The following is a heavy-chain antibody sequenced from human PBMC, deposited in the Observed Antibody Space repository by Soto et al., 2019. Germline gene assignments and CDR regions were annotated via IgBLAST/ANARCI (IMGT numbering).Heavy chain of an antibody. J-gene: IGHJ3*02. CDR1: GFSLSVYW. D-gene: IGHD6-19*01. V-gene: IGHV3-74*01. Sequence: SCAASGFSLSVYWMHWVRQAPGKGLAWVSRIDTYGSATKYADSVEGRFSISKDNAENTLYLQMNNLRADDTAVYYCVRVLKSIGWDNDVFDIWGQGTMVTVSS. CDR3: VRVLKSIGWDNDVFDI. CDR2: IDTYGSAT.